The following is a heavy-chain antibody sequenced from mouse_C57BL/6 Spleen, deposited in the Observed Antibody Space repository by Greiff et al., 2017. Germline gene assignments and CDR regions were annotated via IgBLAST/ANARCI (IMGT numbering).Heavy chain of an antibody. V-gene: IGHV1-63*01. J-gene: IGHJ2*01. CDR1: GYTFTNYW. Sequence: VQLQQSGAELVRPGTSVKMSCKASGYTFTNYWIGWAKQRPGHGLEWIGDIYPGGGYTNYNEKFKGKATLTADKSSTSAYMQFSSLTSEDSAIYYCARIYYGNSYYFDYWGQGTTLTVSS. D-gene: IGHD1-1*01. CDR3: ARIYYGNSYYFDY. CDR2: IYPGGGYT.